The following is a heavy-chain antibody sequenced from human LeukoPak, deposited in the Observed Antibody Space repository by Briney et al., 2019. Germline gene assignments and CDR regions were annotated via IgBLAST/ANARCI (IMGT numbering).Heavy chain of an antibody. CDR2: ISGSGAST. Sequence: GGSLRLSCTSSGFSFSGYAMIWVRQAPGKGLELVSTISGSGASTFYADSVRGRFITSKDIPSNIVYLQMNSLRAADTAVYYCAKGSRGYTNYYFDYWGQGTLVTVSS. CDR1: GFSFSGYA. J-gene: IGHJ4*02. D-gene: IGHD2-2*02. CDR3: AKGSRGYTNYYFDY. V-gene: IGHV3-23*01.